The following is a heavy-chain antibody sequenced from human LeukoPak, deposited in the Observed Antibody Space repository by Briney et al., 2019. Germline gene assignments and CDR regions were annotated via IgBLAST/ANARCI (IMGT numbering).Heavy chain of an antibody. CDR1: GYTLTAYY. Sequence: ASVQVSCTASGYTLTAYYIHWVRQAPGQGLEWMGWMNLHSGGTNYAQKFRARVSMTTDTTINTAYLELTGLTSDDTALYYCARAERTVSGLDVWGQGTTVTVSS. CDR3: ARAERTVSGLDV. D-gene: IGHD2-2*01. CDR2: MNLHSGGT. V-gene: IGHV1-2*02. J-gene: IGHJ6*02.